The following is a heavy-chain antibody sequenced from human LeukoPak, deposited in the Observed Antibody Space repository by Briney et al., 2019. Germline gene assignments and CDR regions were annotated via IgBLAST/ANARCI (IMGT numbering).Heavy chain of an antibody. J-gene: IGHJ6*03. CDR1: GYSFTSYW. V-gene: IGHV5-51*01. D-gene: IGHD6-13*01. CDR3: ARLPGIAAPGYYYYYYYMGV. Sequence: GESLKISCKGSGYSFTSYWIGWVRQMPGKGLEWMGIIYPGDSDTRYSPSFQGQVTISAVKSISTAYLQWSSLKASDTAMYYCARLPGIAAPGYYYYYYYMGVWGKGTTVTVSS. CDR2: IYPGDSDT.